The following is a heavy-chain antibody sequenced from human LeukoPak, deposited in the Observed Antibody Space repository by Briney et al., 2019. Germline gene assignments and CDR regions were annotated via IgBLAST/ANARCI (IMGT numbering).Heavy chain of an antibody. CDR2: IKEDGTQK. V-gene: IGHV3-7*01. J-gene: IGHJ4*02. Sequence: GGSLRLSCAASGFTFNKSWMSWVRQAPGKGPEWVANIKEDGTQKYYVDSVKGRFTISRDNSKNTLYLQMGSLRAEDMAVYYCASYGDLDYWGQGTLVTVSS. CDR3: ASYGDLDY. D-gene: IGHD4-17*01. CDR1: GFTFNKSW.